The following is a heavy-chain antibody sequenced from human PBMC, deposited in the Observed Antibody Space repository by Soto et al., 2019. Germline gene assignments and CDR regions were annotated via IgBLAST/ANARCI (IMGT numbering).Heavy chain of an antibody. Sequence: SETLSLSCAVSGGSISSGGYSWSWIRQPPGKGLEWIGYIYHSGGTYYNPSLKSRVTISVDRSKNQFSLKLSSVTAADTAVYYCASGPPFGRWGQGTLVTVSS. D-gene: IGHD3-3*01. CDR3: ASGPPFGR. V-gene: IGHV4-30-2*01. J-gene: IGHJ4*02. CDR1: GGSISSGGYS. CDR2: IYHSGGT.